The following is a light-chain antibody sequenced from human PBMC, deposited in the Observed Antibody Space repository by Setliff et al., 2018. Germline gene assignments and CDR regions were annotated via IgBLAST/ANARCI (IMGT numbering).Light chain of an antibody. CDR1: SSDVGDYKY. Sequence: QSVLTQPASVSGSPGQSITISCTGTSSDVGDYKYVSWYQQLPGKAPKLIIFEVSNRPSGIPNRFSGSKSGNTASLSISGLQAEDEADYYCSSYTSLSTRGFGTGTKVT. CDR2: EVS. CDR3: SSYTSLSTRG. V-gene: IGLV2-14*01. J-gene: IGLJ1*01.